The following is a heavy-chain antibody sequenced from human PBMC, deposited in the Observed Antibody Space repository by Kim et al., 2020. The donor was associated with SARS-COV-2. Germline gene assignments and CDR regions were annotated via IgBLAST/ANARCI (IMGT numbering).Heavy chain of an antibody. CDR1: GFTFSSYA. D-gene: IGHD2-2*01. CDR3: AIRGGPARRKTIVVVPAAMGDYYYGMDV. V-gene: IGHV3-23*01. Sequence: GGSLRLSCAASGFTFSSYAMSWVRQAPGKGLEWVSAISGSGGSTYYADSVKGRFTISRDNSKNTLYLQMNSLRAEDTAVYYCAIRGGPARRKTIVVVPAAMGDYYYGMDVWGQGTTVTVSS. J-gene: IGHJ6*02. CDR2: ISGSGGST.